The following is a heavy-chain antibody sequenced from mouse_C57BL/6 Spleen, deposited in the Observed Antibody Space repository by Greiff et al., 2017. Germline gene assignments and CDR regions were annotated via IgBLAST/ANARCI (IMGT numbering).Heavy chain of an antibody. CDR2: INYDGSST. CDR3: ARGGGFITTVVGDFDV. D-gene: IGHD1-1*01. J-gene: IGHJ1*03. V-gene: IGHV5-16*01. Sequence: EVQRVESEGGLVQPGSSMKLSCTASGFTFSDYYMAWVRQVPETGLEWVANINYDGSSTYYLDSLKSRFIISRDNAKNILYLQMSSLKSEDTATYYCARGGGFITTVVGDFDVWGTGTTVTVSS. CDR1: GFTFSDYY.